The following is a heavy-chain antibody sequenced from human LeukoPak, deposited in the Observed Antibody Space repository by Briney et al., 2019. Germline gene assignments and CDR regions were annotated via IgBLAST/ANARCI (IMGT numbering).Heavy chain of an antibody. CDR3: ATGSGWYGGWFDP. Sequence: GRSLRLSCAASGFTFSSYSMNWVRQAPGKGLEWVSSISSSSSYIYYADSVKGRFTISRDNAKNSLYLQMNSLRAEDTAVYYCATGSGWYGGWFDPWGQGTLVTVSS. D-gene: IGHD6-19*01. CDR2: ISSSSSYI. J-gene: IGHJ5*02. CDR1: GFTFSSYS. V-gene: IGHV3-21*01.